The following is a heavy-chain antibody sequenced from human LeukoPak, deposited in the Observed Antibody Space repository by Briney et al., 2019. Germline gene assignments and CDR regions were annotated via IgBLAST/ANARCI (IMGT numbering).Heavy chain of an antibody. V-gene: IGHV4-61*08. J-gene: IGHJ3*02. D-gene: IGHD3-10*01. CDR2: IYYSGST. CDR3: ASSLWFGERSAFDI. CDR1: GASISSGAYY. Sequence: SETLSLTCTVSGASISSGAYYWSWIRQPPGKGLEWIGYIYYSGSTNYNPSLKSRVTISVDTSKNQFSLKLSSVTAADTAVYYCASSLWFGERSAFDIWGQGTMVTVSS.